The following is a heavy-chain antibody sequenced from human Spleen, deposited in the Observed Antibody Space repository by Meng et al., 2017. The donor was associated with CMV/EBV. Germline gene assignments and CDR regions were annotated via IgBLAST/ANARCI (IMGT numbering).Heavy chain of an antibody. CDR3: ARGDGWTYYGLDV. J-gene: IGHJ6*02. Sequence: ASVKVSCKASGYTFGTDGISWVRQAPGQGLEWMGWINPNTGDTNYAQKFQGRVTMTRDTSINTAYMDLSRLRSDDAALYYCARGDGWTYYGLDVWGQGTTVTVSS. V-gene: IGHV1-2*02. CDR1: GYTFGTDG. CDR2: INPNTGDT. D-gene: IGHD5-24*01.